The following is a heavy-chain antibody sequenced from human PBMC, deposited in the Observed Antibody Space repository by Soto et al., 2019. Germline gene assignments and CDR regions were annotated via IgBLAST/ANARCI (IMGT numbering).Heavy chain of an antibody. V-gene: IGHV1-18*01. Sequence: GASVNVSCKASGFSVTSYGISWVRQAPGQGLEWMGWIRAYNGNTNYAQKLQGRVTMTTDTSTSTAYMELRSLRSDDTAVYYCARDLPPEDYWGQGTLVTVSS. CDR3: ARDLPPEDY. CDR2: IRAYNGNT. J-gene: IGHJ4*02. CDR1: GFSVTSYG.